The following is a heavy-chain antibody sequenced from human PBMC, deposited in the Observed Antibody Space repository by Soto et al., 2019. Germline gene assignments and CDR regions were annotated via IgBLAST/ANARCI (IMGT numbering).Heavy chain of an antibody. CDR2: INHSGST. V-gene: IGHV4-34*01. J-gene: IGHJ5*02. CDR3: ARYVFTIFHPNWFAP. D-gene: IGHD3-3*01. CDR1: GGSFSGYY. Sequence: ASETLSLTCAVYGGSFSGYYWSWIRQPPGKGLEWIGEINHSGSTNYNPSLKSRVTISVDTSKNQFSLKLSSVTAADTAVYYCARYVFTIFHPNWFAPWGQGTLVTVSS.